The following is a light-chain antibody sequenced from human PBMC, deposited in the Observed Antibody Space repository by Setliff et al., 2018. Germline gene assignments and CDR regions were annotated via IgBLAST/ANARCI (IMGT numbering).Light chain of an antibody. J-gene: IGLJ1*01. Sequence: SALTQPPSASGSHGQSVTISCTGTSSDVGGYNFVAWYQQHPGKAPKLMIYEVSKRPSGVPDRFSGSKSGNTASLTVSGLQAEDEADYYCSSYAGNYIYVFGTGTKVTVL. V-gene: IGLV2-8*01. CDR3: SSYAGNYIYV. CDR2: EVS. CDR1: SSDVGGYNF.